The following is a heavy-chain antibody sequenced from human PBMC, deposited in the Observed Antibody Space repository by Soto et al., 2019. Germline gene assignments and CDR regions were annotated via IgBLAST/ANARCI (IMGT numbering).Heavy chain of an antibody. Sequence: GASVKVSCKASGGTLSSYGISWVRQAHGQGLEWMGGIIPIFGTANYAQKFQGRVTITADESTSTAYMELSSLRSEDTAVYYCAREDCSGGSCYQLAYFQHWGQGTLVTVSS. J-gene: IGHJ1*01. D-gene: IGHD2-15*01. CDR2: IIPIFGTA. CDR3: AREDCSGGSCYQLAYFQH. V-gene: IGHV1-69*13. CDR1: GGTLSSYG.